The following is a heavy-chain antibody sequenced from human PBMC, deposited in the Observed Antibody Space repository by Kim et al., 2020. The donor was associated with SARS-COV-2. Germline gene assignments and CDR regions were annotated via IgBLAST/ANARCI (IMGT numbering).Heavy chain of an antibody. CDR2: IYTSGST. CDR3: ARESDILTGYYLINWFDP. D-gene: IGHD3-9*01. J-gene: IGHJ5*02. V-gene: IGHV4-4*07. Sequence: SETLSLTCTVSGGSISSYYWSWIRQPAGKGLEWIGRIYTSGSTNYNPSLKSRVTMSVDTSKNQFSLKLSSVTAADTAVYYCARESDILTGYYLINWFDPWGQGTLVTVSS. CDR1: GGSISSYY.